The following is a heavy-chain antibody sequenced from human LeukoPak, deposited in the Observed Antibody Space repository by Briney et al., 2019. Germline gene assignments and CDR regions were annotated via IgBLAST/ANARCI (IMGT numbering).Heavy chain of an antibody. CDR1: GFNFDDYA. V-gene: IGHV3-23*01. D-gene: IGHD6-19*01. CDR3: AKVGSGWYRDWYFDL. CDR2: ISGSGGST. Sequence: PGGSLRLSCAASGFNFDDYAMHWVRQAPGKGLEWVSAISGSGGSTYYADSVKGRFTISRDNPKNTLYLQMNSLRAEDTAVYYCAKVGSGWYRDWYFDLWGRGTLVTVSS. J-gene: IGHJ2*01.